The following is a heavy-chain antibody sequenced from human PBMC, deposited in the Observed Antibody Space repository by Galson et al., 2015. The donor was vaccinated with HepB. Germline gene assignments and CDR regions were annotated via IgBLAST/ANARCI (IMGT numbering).Heavy chain of an antibody. CDR2: INHSGST. J-gene: IGHJ4*02. D-gene: IGHD6-19*01. V-gene: IGHV4-34*01. Sequence: ETLSLTCAVYGGSFSGYYWSWIRQPPGKGLEWIGEINHSGSTIYNPSLKSRVTISVDTSKNQFSLKLSSVTAADTAVYYCAREGRSIAVAGHSFDYWGQGTLVTVSS. CDR1: GGSFSGYY. CDR3: AREGRSIAVAGHSFDY.